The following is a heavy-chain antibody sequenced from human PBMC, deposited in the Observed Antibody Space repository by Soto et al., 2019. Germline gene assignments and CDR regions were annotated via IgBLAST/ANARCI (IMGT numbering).Heavy chain of an antibody. D-gene: IGHD3-22*01. Sequence: ASVKVSCKTSGYTFTDYFIHWVRQAPGQGLEWMGWINPKSGGTNYAQRFQGRVTMTRDTSISTVYMDLSGLRSDDTATYHCVKTYDGSGQPSYYFDPWGQGTPVTVSS. J-gene: IGHJ5*02. CDR2: INPKSGGT. V-gene: IGHV1-2*02. CDR3: VKTYDGSGQPSYYFDP. CDR1: GYTFTDYF.